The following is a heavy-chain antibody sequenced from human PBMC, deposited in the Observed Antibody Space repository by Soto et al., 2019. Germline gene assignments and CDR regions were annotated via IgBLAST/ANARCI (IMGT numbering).Heavy chain of an antibody. CDR1: GDSISSGDYY. Sequence: ETLSLTCTVSGDSISSGDYYWSWIRQAPGKGLEWISFIYTDRSTYYADSVKGRFIISRDDSENTIYLQMNSLRAEDTAVFYCAKERSSGWSFDYWGQGTLVTVSS. J-gene: IGHJ4*02. CDR2: IYTDRST. D-gene: IGHD6-19*01. V-gene: IGHV3-53*01. CDR3: AKERSSGWSFDY.